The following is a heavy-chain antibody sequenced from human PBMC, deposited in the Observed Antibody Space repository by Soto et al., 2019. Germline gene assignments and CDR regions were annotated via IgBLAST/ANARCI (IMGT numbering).Heavy chain of an antibody. V-gene: IGHV3-13*01. J-gene: IGHJ4*02. CDR2: IGTAGDT. CDR3: ARGWGYYDSSGYAPDY. D-gene: IGHD3-22*01. Sequence: EVQLVESGGGLVQPGGSLRLSCAASGFTFSSYDMHWVRQATGKGLEWVSAIGTAGDTYYPGSVKGRFTISRENAKNSFYLQMNSLRAEDTAVYYCARGWGYYDSSGYAPDYLGQGNLVTLSS. CDR1: GFTFSSYD.